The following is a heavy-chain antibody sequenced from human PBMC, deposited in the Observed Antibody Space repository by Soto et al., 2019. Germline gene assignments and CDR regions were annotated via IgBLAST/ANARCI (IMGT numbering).Heavy chain of an antibody. V-gene: IGHV1-18*04. Sequence: QVQLVQSGAEVKKPGASVKVTCKASAYTFTSYGITWVRQAPGQGLEWVGWISAYNGNSNYAQKYEGRVTMTTDTFTSTAYMELSSLRSDDTAVYYCARIADCSTTSCSFPSRFHVRGYYYYYGLDVWGQGTTVTVSS. CDR1: AYTFTSYG. CDR3: ARIADCSTTSCSFPSRFHVRGYYYYYGLDV. D-gene: IGHD2-2*01. CDR2: ISAYNGNS. J-gene: IGHJ6*02.